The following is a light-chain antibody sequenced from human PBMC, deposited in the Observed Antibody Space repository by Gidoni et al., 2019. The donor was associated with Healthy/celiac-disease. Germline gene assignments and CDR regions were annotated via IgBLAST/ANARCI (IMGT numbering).Light chain of an antibody. J-gene: IGKJ1*01. CDR2: GAS. Sequence: EIALTQSPGTLSLSPGERATHSCRASQSVSSSYLAWSQQKPGQAPRLLIYGASSRATGIPDRFSGSGSGPDFTLTISSLGPEDFAVYSCQHCGSSPCTFGQGTKVEIK. CDR3: QHCGSSPCT. CDR1: QSVSSSY. V-gene: IGKV3-20*01.